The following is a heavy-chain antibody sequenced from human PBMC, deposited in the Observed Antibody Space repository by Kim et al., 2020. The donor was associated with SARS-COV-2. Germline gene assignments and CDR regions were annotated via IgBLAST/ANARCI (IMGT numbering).Heavy chain of an antibody. J-gene: IGHJ4*02. Sequence: SETLSLTCTVSGDSVSSGGYYWTWIRQHPGKGLEWIGYIYFGGRSLYNPSLKSRLTISMDSSNNQLSLRLTSVTAADTAVYYCAKKIDNWGAGTPVTVPS. CDR2: IYFGGRS. CDR3: AKKIDN. V-gene: IGHV4-31*03. CDR1: GDSVSSGGYY.